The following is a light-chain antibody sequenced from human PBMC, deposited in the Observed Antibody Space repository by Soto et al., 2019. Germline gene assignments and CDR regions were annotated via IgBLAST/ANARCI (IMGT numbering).Light chain of an antibody. Sequence: QSVLTQPPSVSAAPGQSVAISCSGSSSNVGNNVISWYQHFPGAAPKLLIYDDSQRPSGIPDRFSGSKSGTSATLVISGLQTGEEADYYCGTWDSGLNAYVFGTGTKVTVL. CDR2: DDS. CDR3: GTWDSGLNAYV. CDR1: SSNVGNNV. V-gene: IGLV1-51*01. J-gene: IGLJ1*01.